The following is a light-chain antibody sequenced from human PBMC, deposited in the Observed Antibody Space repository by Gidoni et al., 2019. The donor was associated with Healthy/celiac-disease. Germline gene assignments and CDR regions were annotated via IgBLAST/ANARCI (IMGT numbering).Light chain of an antibody. Sequence: EIVLTQSPATLSLSPGERATLSCRSSQSVSSYLAWYQQKPGQAHRLLIYDASNRATGIPAGFSGSGSGTDFTLTISSLEPEDFAVYYCQQRSNWPPITLGQGTRLEIK. CDR2: DAS. V-gene: IGKV3-11*01. CDR1: QSVSSY. J-gene: IGKJ5*01. CDR3: QQRSNWPPIT.